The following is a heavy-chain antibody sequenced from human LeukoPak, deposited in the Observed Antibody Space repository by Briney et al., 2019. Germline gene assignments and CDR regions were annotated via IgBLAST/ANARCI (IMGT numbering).Heavy chain of an antibody. Sequence: PGRSLRLSCAASGFTFDDYAMHWVRQAPGKGLEWVSGISWNSGSIGYADSVKGRFTISRDNAKNSLYLQMNSLRAEDTALYYCAKVHLLYYYDSSGGSADASDIWGQGTMVTVSS. CDR3: AKVHLLYYYDSSGGSADASDI. V-gene: IGHV3-9*01. D-gene: IGHD3-22*01. J-gene: IGHJ3*02. CDR1: GFTFDDYA. CDR2: ISWNSGSI.